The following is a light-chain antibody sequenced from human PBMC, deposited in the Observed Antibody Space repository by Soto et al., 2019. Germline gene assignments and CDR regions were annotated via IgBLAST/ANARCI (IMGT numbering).Light chain of an antibody. Sequence: QSVLTQPASVSGSPGQSITISCTGTSSDVGAYNYVSWYQQQSGKAPKLMIHEVSNRPSGVSNRFSGSKSGNTASPTISGLQAEDEADYYCSSYTTSRAYVFGIGTKLTVL. CDR1: SSDVGAYNY. CDR3: SSYTTSRAYV. J-gene: IGLJ1*01. V-gene: IGLV2-14*01. CDR2: EVS.